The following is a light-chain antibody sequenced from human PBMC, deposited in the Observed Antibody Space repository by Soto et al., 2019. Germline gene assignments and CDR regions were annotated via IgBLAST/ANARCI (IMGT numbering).Light chain of an antibody. CDR3: QQYEIYPFT. Sequence: EIQMTQSPSSLSASVGDRVTITCRASQGIAKYLAWFQQKPVKAPKSLIYSASSLQSGVPSRFSGSGSVTDFSLTISSLQPDDFATYYCQQYEIYPFTFGQGTKLEIK. CDR1: QGIAKY. J-gene: IGKJ2*01. V-gene: IGKV1-16*01. CDR2: SAS.